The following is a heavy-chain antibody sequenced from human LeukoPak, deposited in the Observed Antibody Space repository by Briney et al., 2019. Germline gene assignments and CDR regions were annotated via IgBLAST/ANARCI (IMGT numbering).Heavy chain of an antibody. V-gene: IGHV4-39*01. CDR3: ARGIATRDAFDI. J-gene: IGHJ3*02. CDR2: IYYSGST. CDR1: GGSISSSSYY. D-gene: IGHD6-13*01. Sequence: SETLSLTCTVSGGSISSSSYYWGWIRQPPGKGLEWIGSIYYSGSTYYNPSLKSRVTISVDTSKNQFSLKLSSMTAADTAVYYCARGIATRDAFDIWGQGTMVTVSS.